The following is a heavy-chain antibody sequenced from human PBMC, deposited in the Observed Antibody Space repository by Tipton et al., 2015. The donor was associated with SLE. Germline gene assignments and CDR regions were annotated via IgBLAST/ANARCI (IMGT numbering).Heavy chain of an antibody. V-gene: IGHV6-1*01. CDR3: ARDRFPRLYDFWSGWFDP. CDR2: TYYRSKWYN. D-gene: IGHD3-3*01. Sequence: LRLSCAISGDSVSSNSAAWNWIRQSPSRGLEWLGRTYYRSKWYNDYAVSVKSRITINPDTSKNQFSLQLSSVTAADTAVYYCARDRFPRLYDFWSGWFDPWGQGTLVTVSS. J-gene: IGHJ5*02. CDR1: GDSVSSNSAA.